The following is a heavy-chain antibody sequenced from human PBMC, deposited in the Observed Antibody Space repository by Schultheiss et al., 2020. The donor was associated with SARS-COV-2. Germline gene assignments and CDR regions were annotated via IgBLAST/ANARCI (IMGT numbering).Heavy chain of an antibody. CDR1: GCSISSGGYY. J-gene: IGHJ5*02. V-gene: IGHV4-38-2*01. CDR2: IYHSGST. Sequence: SQTLSLTCAVSGCSISSGGYYWGWIRQPPGKGLEWIGSIYHSGSTYYNPSLKSRVTISVDTSKNQFSLKLSSVTAADTAVYYCARVYDFWSGYSTGWFDPWGQGTLVTVSS. D-gene: IGHD3-3*01. CDR3: ARVYDFWSGYSTGWFDP.